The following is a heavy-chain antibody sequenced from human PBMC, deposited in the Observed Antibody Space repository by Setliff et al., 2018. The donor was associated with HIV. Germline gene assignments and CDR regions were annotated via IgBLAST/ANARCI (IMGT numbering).Heavy chain of an antibody. CDR2: IYPGDFDT. CDR3: ASYLYSSGWYRSPHYFDY. D-gene: IGHD6-19*01. J-gene: IGHJ4*02. CDR1: GYSFSNYY. Sequence: GESLKISCKGSGYSFSNYYIGWVRQMPGKGLECMGVIYPGDFDTRYSPSFQGQVTISADKSISTAYLQWSSLKASDTAMYYCASYLYSSGWYRSPHYFDYWGQGTLVTVSS. V-gene: IGHV5-51*01.